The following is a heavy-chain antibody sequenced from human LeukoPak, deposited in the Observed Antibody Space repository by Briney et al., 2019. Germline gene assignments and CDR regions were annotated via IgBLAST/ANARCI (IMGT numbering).Heavy chain of an antibody. J-gene: IGHJ4*02. D-gene: IGHD6-13*01. CDR1: GFTFSSYD. CDR2: IGTAGDT. Sequence: GGSLRLSCAASGFTFSSYDMHWARQATGKGLEWVSAIGTAGDTYYPGSVKGRFTISRENAKNSLYLQMNSLRAGDTAVYYCARGTAAGPFDYWGQGTLVTVSS. V-gene: IGHV3-13*01. CDR3: ARGTAAGPFDY.